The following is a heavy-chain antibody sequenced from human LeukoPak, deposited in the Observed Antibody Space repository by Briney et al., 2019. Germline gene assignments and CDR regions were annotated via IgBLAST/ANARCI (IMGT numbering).Heavy chain of an antibody. Sequence: PSETLSLTSTVSGGSISSNYWNWIRQPPGKGLEWIGYVYYSGTTNYNPSLKSRVTMSVDTSKNQFSLKVTSVTVADTAVYYCARGSGSYFPFDSWGQGTLVTVSS. CDR1: GGSISSNY. J-gene: IGHJ4*02. D-gene: IGHD6-19*01. CDR3: ARGSGSYFPFDS. V-gene: IGHV4-59*01. CDR2: VYYSGTT.